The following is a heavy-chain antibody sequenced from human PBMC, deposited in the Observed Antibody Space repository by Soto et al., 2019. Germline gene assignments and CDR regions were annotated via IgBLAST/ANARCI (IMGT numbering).Heavy chain of an antibody. D-gene: IGHD2-2*01. CDR3: ARDIGNCSSTSCYLRVFAFDI. CDR1: GGTFSSYT. CDR2: IIPILGIA. J-gene: IGHJ3*02. V-gene: IGHV1-69*04. Sequence: SVKVSCRASGGTFSSYTISWVRQAPGQGLEWMGRIIPILGIANYARKFQGRVTITADKSTSTAYMELSSLRSEDTAVYYCARDIGNCSSTSCYLRVFAFDIWGKGTMVTVSS.